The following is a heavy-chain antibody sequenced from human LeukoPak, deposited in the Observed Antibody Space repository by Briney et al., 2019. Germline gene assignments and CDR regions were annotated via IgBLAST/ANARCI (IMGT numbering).Heavy chain of an antibody. CDR3: ARGGWSRGWFDP. V-gene: IGHV3-11*01. D-gene: IGHD3-22*01. Sequence: PGGSLRLSCAASGFKFRDYYMSWIRQAPGKGLEWISYISMSGSVIQYSDSVKGRFTTSRDNVKSSLHLQMDSLRVDDTAVYYCARGGWSRGWFDPWGQGTLVSVSS. J-gene: IGHJ5*02. CDR2: ISMSGSVI. CDR1: GFKFRDYY.